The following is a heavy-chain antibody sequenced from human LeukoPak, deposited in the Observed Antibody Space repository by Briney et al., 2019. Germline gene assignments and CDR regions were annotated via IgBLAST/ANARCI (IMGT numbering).Heavy chain of an antibody. CDR3: AREVYSSGWYVDYFDY. Sequence: SVTLSLTCTVSGGSISSYYWSWIRQPAGKGLEWIGRIYTSGSTNYNPSLKSRVAMSVDTSKNQFSLKLSSVTAADTAVYYCAREVYSSGWYVDYFDYWGQGTLVTVSS. J-gene: IGHJ4*02. CDR1: GGSISSYY. V-gene: IGHV4-4*07. CDR2: IYTSGST. D-gene: IGHD6-19*01.